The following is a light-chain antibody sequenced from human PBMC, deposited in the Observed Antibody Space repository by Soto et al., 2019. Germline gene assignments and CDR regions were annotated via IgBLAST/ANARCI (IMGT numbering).Light chain of an antibody. CDR2: KAS. Sequence: DIQVTQSPLTLSASVGDRVTITCRASQSLVNWLAWYQQKPGRAPKLLIYKASYLESGVSSRFSGSGSETEFTLTISSLQSEDFATYYCQQYKSFSWTFGQGTNVEIK. J-gene: IGKJ1*01. V-gene: IGKV1-5*03. CDR1: QSLVNW. CDR3: QQYKSFSWT.